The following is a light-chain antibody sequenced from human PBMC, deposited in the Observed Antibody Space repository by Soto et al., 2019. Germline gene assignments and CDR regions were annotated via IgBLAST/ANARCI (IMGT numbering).Light chain of an antibody. CDR3: QQYNTWVRGT. CDR1: ESIRTW. V-gene: IGKV1-5*01. Sequence: DIQMTQSPTTLSASIGDRVTITCRASESIRTWLAWYQHKPGKAPKFLIYDASTLESGVPSRFSGSGSGTEFTLTISSLQPDDFATYYCQQYNTWVRGTFGQGTKLEIK. J-gene: IGKJ2*01. CDR2: DAS.